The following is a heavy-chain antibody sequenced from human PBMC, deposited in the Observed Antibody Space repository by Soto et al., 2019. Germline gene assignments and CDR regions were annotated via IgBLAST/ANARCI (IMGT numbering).Heavy chain of an antibody. CDR3: ARDHGMFLSYYYYGMDV. J-gene: IGHJ6*02. CDR2: ISYDGSNT. Sequence: LRLSCAASGFTFSRFSMHWVRQAPGKGLAWVAVISYDGSNTHYAESVKGRFNISRDDSKNTVYLQMNNLRGEDSAVYYCARDHGMFLSYYYYGMDVWGQGTTVTVSS. CDR1: GFTFSRFS. D-gene: IGHD3-10*02. V-gene: IGHV3-30-3*01.